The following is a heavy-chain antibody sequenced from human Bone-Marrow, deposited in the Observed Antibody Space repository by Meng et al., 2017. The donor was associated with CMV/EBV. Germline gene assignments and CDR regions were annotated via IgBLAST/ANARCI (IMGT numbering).Heavy chain of an antibody. CDR1: GFTFSSYE. Sequence: GGSLRLSCAASGFTFSSYEMNWVRQAPGKGLEWVSYISSSGSTIYYADSVKGRFTISRDNAKNLLYLQMNSLRAEDTAVYYCARASTYYYYGMDVWGQGTTVTGSS. CDR3: ARASTYYYYGMDV. J-gene: IGHJ6*01. V-gene: IGHV3-48*03. CDR2: ISSSGSTI.